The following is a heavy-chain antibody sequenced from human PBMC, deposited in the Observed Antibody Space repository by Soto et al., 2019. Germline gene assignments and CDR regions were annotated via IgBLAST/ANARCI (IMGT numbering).Heavy chain of an antibody. Sequence: PGQGLEWLGTINPSSGGTNYAQKFQDRVTMTRDTSTGTVYMELSSLTSEDTAVYYCARDLIGAPGISLAYWGQGTLVTVSS. CDR2: INPSSGGT. CDR3: ARDLIGAPGISLAY. V-gene: IGHV1-46*01. J-gene: IGHJ4*02. D-gene: IGHD6-13*01.